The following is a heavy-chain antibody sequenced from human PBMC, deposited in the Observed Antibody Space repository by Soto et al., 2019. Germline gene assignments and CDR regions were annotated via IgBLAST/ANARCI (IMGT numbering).Heavy chain of an antibody. D-gene: IGHD2-15*01. CDR2: IDWDDDK. CDR1: GFSLSTSGMC. CDR3: ARIRGGSCSHPPWHDY. V-gene: IGHV2-70*01. Sequence: SGPTLVNPIHTLTLTCTFSGFSLSTSGMCVSWIRQPPGKALEWLALIDWDDDKYYSTSLKTRLTISKDTSKNQVVLTMTNMEPVDTATYYCARIRGGSCSHPPWHDYWGKGTLVTDSS. J-gene: IGHJ4*02.